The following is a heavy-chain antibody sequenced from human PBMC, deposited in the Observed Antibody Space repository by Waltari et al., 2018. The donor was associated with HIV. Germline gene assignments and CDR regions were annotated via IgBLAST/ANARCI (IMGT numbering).Heavy chain of an antibody. CDR3: ARDGSEGGGYYYYGLYV. CDR2: MWYDGTNN. Sequence: QVQLVESGGGVVKPGRALRLSCAVSGFTFSSSGMHWVRQAPGKGVEWVASMWYDGTNNYYCDSGKGLFTISRYKSENALYLQMNSLRAEGTAVYYCARDGSEGGGYYYYGLYVGGQVTTVTVSS. J-gene: IGHJ6*02. CDR1: GFTFSSSG. D-gene: IGHD2-15*01. V-gene: IGHV3-33*01.